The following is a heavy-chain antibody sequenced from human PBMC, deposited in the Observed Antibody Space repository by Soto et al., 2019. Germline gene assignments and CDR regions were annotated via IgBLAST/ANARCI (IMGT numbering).Heavy chain of an antibody. V-gene: IGHV3-30-3*01. CDR1: GFTFSSYA. D-gene: IGHD3-22*01. Sequence: QVQLVESGGGVVQPGRSLRLSCAASGFTFSSYAMHRVRQAPGQGLEWVAVISYDGSNKYYADSVKGRFTISRDNSKNTLYLQMNSLRAEDTAVYYCARDPADYYDSSGYYYPYWGQGTLVTVSS. J-gene: IGHJ4*02. CDR2: ISYDGSNK. CDR3: ARDPADYYDSSGYYYPY.